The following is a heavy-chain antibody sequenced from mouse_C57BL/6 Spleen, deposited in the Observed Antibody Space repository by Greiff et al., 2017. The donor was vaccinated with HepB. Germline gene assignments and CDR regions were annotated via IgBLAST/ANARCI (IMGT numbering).Heavy chain of an antibody. CDR2: ISSGSSTT. J-gene: IGHJ2*01. CDR3: ALIYYYGSRDY. CDR1: GFTFSDYG. Sequence: EVKLMESGGGLVKPGGSLKLSCAASGFTFSDYGMHWVRQAPEKGLEWVAYISSGSSTTYYADTVKGRFTITRDNAKNTLFLQMTSLRSEDTAMYYCALIYYYGSRDYWGQGTTLTVSS. V-gene: IGHV5-17*01. D-gene: IGHD1-1*01.